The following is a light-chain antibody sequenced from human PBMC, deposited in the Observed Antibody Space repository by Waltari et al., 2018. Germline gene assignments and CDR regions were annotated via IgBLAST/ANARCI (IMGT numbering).Light chain of an antibody. Sequence: QTVVTQEPSLTVSPGGALTLTCASRAGAVTSGNFPNWIQQKPGQVPRSLIHSTTNRHSWTPARFSGSLLGGKAALTLSGVQPEDEAEYYCLLYDGSDQVFGGGTKLTVL. CDR2: STT. CDR1: AGAVTSGNF. CDR3: LLYDGSDQV. J-gene: IGLJ3*02. V-gene: IGLV7-43*01.